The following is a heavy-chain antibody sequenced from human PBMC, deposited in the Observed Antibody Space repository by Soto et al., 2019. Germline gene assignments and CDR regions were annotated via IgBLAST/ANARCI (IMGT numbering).Heavy chain of an antibody. CDR2: IWYDGSNK. Sequence: SLRLSCAASGFTFSSYGMHWVRQAPGKGLEWVAVIWYDGSNKYYADSVKGRFTISRDNSKNTLYLQMNSLRAEDTAVYYCARDGPYYDSSGYHYYYGMDVWGQGTTVTVSS. CDR3: ARDGPYYDSSGYHYYYGMDV. CDR1: GFTFSSYG. D-gene: IGHD3-22*01. V-gene: IGHV3-33*01. J-gene: IGHJ6*02.